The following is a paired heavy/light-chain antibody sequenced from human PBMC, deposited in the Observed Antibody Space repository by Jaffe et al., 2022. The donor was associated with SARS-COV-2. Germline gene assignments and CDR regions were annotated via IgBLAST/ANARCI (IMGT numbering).Light chain of an antibody. CDR2: DVS. CDR3: SSYKSSSGTLYV. CDR1: SSDVGGYNY. Sequence: QSALTQPASVSGSPGQSITISCTGTSSDVGGYNYVSWYQQYPGKAPKLLIYDVSNRPSGISNRFSGSKSGNTASLTISGLQAEDEADYYCSSYKSSSGTLYVFGGGTKVTVV. J-gene: IGLJ1*01. V-gene: IGLV2-14*03.
Heavy chain of an antibody. CDR2: IYYSGSA. Sequence: QLQMQESGPGLVKPSETLSLTCTVSGGSISSSNYYWAWVRQPPGKGLEWVGNIYYSGSAYYNPSLRSRVTISLDTSKNHFSLRLSSVTAADTAFYYCARYNSGWYRGSAFDVWGQGTKVAVSS. D-gene: IGHD6-19*01. CDR1: GGSISSSNYY. J-gene: IGHJ3*01. CDR3: ARYNSGWYRGSAFDV. V-gene: IGHV4-39*02.